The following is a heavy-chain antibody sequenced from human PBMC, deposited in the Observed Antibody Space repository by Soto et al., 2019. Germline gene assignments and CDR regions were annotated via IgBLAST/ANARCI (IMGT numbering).Heavy chain of an antibody. CDR2: IYPDDSDS. CDR3: ARPREAGKNYYGVDV. D-gene: IGHD6-19*01. Sequence: GESLKISCEGSGYNFANYWIAWVRQMPGKGLEWMGIIYPDDSDSTYSPSFEGHVTFSVDKSASTVYLQWSSLKASDTAMYYCARPREAGKNYYGVDVWGQGTTVTVSS. CDR1: GYNFANYW. J-gene: IGHJ6*02. V-gene: IGHV5-51*01.